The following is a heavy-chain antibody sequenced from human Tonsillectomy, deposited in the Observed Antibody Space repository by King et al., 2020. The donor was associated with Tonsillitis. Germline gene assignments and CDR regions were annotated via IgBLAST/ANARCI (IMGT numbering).Heavy chain of an antibody. CDR1: GDSVSSNSAA. CDR3: TRELEEYYASGRSGPYYYYYGMDV. CDR2: TYYRSKWYS. J-gene: IGHJ6*02. V-gene: IGHV6-1*01. D-gene: IGHD3-10*01. Sequence: HVQLQQSGPGLVKPSQTLSLTCAISGDSVSSNSAAWNWIRQSPSRGLEWLGRTYYRSKWYSDYAVSVKSRITINPDTSKNQFSLQLNSVTPEDTAVYYCTRELEEYYASGRSGPYYYYYGMDVWGRGTTVTVSS.